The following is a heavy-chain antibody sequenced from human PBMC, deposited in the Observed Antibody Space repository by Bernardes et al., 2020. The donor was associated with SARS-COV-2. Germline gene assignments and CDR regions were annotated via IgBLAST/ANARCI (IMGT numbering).Heavy chain of an antibody. CDR3: ARILGSGNYGMDV. Sequence: SGPTLVKPTQTLTLTCTFSGFSLSTLAMRVIWIRQPPGKALEWLARIDWDDDKFYSTSLKTRLTLSKDTSKNQVVLTMTNMDPVDTVTYYCARILGSGNYGMDVWGRGTTVTVSS. CDR2: IDWDDDK. CDR1: GFSLSTLAMR. J-gene: IGHJ6*02. V-gene: IGHV2-70*04. D-gene: IGHD6-13*01.